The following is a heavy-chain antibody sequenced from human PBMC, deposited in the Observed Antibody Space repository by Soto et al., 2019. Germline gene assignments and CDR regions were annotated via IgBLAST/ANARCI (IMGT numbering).Heavy chain of an antibody. CDR3: ARDRCSGGSCYPPYFDY. D-gene: IGHD2-15*01. Sequence: ASVKVSCKASGYTFTSYAMHWVRQAPGQRLEWIGWINAGNGNTKYSQKFQGRVTITRDTSASTAYMELSSLRSEDTAVYYCARDRCSGGSCYPPYFDYWGQGTLVTVSS. J-gene: IGHJ4*02. CDR1: GYTFTSYA. V-gene: IGHV1-3*01. CDR2: INAGNGNT.